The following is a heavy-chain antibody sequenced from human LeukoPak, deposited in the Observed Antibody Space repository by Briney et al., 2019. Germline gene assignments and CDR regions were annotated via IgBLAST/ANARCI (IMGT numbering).Heavy chain of an antibody. CDR1: GFTFSSYA. Sequence: GGSLRLSCAASGFTFSSYAMHWVRQAPGKGLEWVAVISYDGSNKYYADSVKGRFTISRDNSKNTLYLQKNSLRAEDTAVYYCAREGEATYYYDSSGYYYLPDYWGQGTLVTVSS. J-gene: IGHJ4*02. CDR3: AREGEATYYYDSSGYYYLPDY. V-gene: IGHV3-30*04. D-gene: IGHD3-22*01. CDR2: ISYDGSNK.